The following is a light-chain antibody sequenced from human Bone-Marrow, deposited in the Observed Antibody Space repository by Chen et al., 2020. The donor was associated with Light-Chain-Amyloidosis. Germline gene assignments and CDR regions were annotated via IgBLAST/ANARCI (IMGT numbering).Light chain of an antibody. J-gene: IGLJ3*02. V-gene: IGLV3-21*02. Sequence: SYVLTQPSSVSVAPGQTATIACGGNNIGTTSVHWYQQTPGQAPLLVVDDDSDRPSVIRVRLSGSSSGNTASLTIGRVEAGDVADSVCQVWDRSIVRPVFAGGTKLTVL. CDR2: DDS. CDR3: QVWDRSIVRPV. CDR1: NIGTTS.